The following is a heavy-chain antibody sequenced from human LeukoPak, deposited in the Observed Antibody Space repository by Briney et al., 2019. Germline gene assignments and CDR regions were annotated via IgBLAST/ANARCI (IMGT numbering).Heavy chain of an antibody. CDR3: ARDINRWGSDV. J-gene: IGHJ6*01. Sequence: PGRSLRLSCTASGFTFSVYTMNWVRQAPGKGLEWVASIGGTRNYVFFADSVKGRFTMPRDNSENPLYLQMNSLRAQNTAVFFCARDINRWGSDVWGKGTTVTVSS. D-gene: IGHD3-16*01. V-gene: IGHV3-21*01. CDR1: GFTFSVYT. CDR2: IGGTRNYV.